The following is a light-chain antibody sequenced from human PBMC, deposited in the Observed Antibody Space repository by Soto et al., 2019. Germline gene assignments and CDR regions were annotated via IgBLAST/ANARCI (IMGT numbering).Light chain of an antibody. V-gene: IGKV4-1*01. J-gene: IGKJ2*01. CDR3: QQYYSTPS. Sequence: DIVMTQSPDSLAVSLGERATINCKSGQSVLYSSNNKNYLAWYQQKPGQPTKLLIYWASTRESGVPDRFSGSGSGTDFTLTISSLQAEDVAVYYCQQYYSTPSFGQGTKLEIK. CDR1: QSVLYSSNNKNY. CDR2: WAS.